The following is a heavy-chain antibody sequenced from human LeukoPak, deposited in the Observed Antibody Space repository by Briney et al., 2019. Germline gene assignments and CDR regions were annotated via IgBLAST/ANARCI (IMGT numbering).Heavy chain of an antibody. J-gene: IGHJ4*02. Sequence: GGSLRLSCAASGFTFTKYWMTWVRQAPGKGLEWVGNIKQDGSDKNYMDSVKGRFTISRDNTKNSVYLQMSSLRAEDTAVYYCAREVGGGSYFYNYWGQGTLVTVSS. CDR1: GFTFTKYW. D-gene: IGHD1-26*01. CDR3: AREVGGGSYFYNY. V-gene: IGHV3-7*01. CDR2: IKQDGSDK.